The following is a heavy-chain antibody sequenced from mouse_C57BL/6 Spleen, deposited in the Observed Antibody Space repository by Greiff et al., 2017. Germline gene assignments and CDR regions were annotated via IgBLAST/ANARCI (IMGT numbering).Heavy chain of an antibody. CDR3: ARGGYSSYWYFDV. Sequence: EVQVVESGGGLVKPGGSLKLSCAASGFTFSDYGMHWVRQAPEKGLECVAYISSGSSTIYYADTVKGRFTISRDNAKNTLFLQMTSLRSEDTAMYYCARGGYSSYWYFDVWGTGTTVTVSS. D-gene: IGHD2-3*01. V-gene: IGHV5-17*01. CDR2: ISSGSSTI. J-gene: IGHJ1*03. CDR1: GFTFSDYG.